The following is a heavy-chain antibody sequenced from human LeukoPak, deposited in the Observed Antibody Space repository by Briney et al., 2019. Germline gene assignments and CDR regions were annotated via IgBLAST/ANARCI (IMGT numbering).Heavy chain of an antibody. J-gene: IGHJ6*04. D-gene: IGHD3-10*01. Sequence: SETVSLTCAVYGGSFSGYYWSWIRQPPGKGLEWIGEINHSGSTNYNPSLKSRVTISVDTSKNQFSLKLSSVTAADTAVYYCARGLITMVRGVNGMDVWGKGTTVTVSS. CDR3: ARGLITMVRGVNGMDV. CDR2: INHSGST. CDR1: GGSFSGYY. V-gene: IGHV4-34*01.